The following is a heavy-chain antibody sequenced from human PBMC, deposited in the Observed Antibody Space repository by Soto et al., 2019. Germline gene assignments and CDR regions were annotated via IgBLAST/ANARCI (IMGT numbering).Heavy chain of an antibody. Sequence: GGFLRLSCAASGFTFSSYWMHWVRQAPGKGLVWVSRINSDGSTTSYADSVKGRFTISRDNAKNTLYLQMNSLRVEDTAVYYCARVRGFSSSSPMDVWGQGTTVTVSS. V-gene: IGHV3-74*01. CDR3: ARVRGFSSSSPMDV. CDR1: GFTFSSYW. CDR2: INSDGSTT. J-gene: IGHJ6*02. D-gene: IGHD6-6*01.